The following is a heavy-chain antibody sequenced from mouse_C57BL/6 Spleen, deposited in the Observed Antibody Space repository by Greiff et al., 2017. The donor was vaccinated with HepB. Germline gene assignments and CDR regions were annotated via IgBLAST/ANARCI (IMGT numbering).Heavy chain of an antibody. D-gene: IGHD2-4*01. V-gene: IGHV6-3*01. Sequence: EVMLVESGGGLVQPGGSMKLSCVASGFTFSNYWMNWVRQSPEKGLEWVAQIRLKSDNYATHYAESVKGRFTISRDDSKSSVYLQMNNLRAEDTGIYYCSYDYDVSAMDYWGQGTSVTVSS. J-gene: IGHJ4*01. CDR1: GFTFSNYW. CDR2: IRLKSDNYAT. CDR3: SYDYDVSAMDY.